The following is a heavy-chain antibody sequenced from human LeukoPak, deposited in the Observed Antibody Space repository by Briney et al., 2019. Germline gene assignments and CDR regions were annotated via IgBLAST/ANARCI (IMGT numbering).Heavy chain of an antibody. Sequence: PGGSLRLSCAASGFTFSSYSMNWVRQAPGKGLEWVSSISSSSSYIYYADSVKGRFTISRDNAKNSLYLQMNSLRAEDTAVYYCARGYYDFWSGYYTHFDYWGQGTLVTVSS. D-gene: IGHD3-3*01. CDR3: ARGYYDFWSGYYTHFDY. J-gene: IGHJ4*02. CDR1: GFTFSSYS. CDR2: ISSSSSYI. V-gene: IGHV3-21*01.